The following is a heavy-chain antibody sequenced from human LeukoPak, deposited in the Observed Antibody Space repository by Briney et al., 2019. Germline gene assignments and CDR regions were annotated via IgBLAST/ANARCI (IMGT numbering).Heavy chain of an antibody. Sequence: SETLSLTCTVSGGSISSSSYYWGWIRQPPGKGLEWIGSIYYSGSTYYNPSLKSRVTISVDTSKTQFSLKLSSVTAADTAVYYCARRITMIRAKAEYIDYWSQGTLVTVSS. CDR2: IYYSGST. J-gene: IGHJ4*02. D-gene: IGHD3-22*01. V-gene: IGHV4-39*01. CDR1: GGSISSSSYY. CDR3: ARRITMIRAKAEYIDY.